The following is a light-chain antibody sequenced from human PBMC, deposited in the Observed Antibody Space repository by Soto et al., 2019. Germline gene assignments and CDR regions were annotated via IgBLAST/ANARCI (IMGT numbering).Light chain of an antibody. Sequence: EIVMTQSPAALSVSPGERATLSCRASQRISSNLAWYQQKPGQAPRLLIHGASTRATDIAARFSGSGSGTEFTLTISSLQSEDFAVYYCQQYNNWPLTFGGGTRVEIK. CDR3: QQYNNWPLT. CDR2: GAS. V-gene: IGKV3-15*01. J-gene: IGKJ4*01. CDR1: QRISSN.